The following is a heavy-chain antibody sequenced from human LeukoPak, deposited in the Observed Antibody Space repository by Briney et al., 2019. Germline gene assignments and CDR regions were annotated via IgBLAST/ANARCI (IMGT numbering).Heavy chain of an antibody. CDR1: GYSFTSYG. V-gene: IGHV1-18*01. D-gene: IGHD6-19*01. J-gene: IGHJ4*02. CDR3: SRGGSGWAFDY. CDR2: ISANNGNT. Sequence: ASVKVSCKASGYSFTSYGIRWVRQAPGQGLEWMGWISANNGNTNYAQKFRGRVTMTTDTSTDTAYMELRSLRADDTAVYYCSRGGSGWAFDYWGQGTLVTVSS.